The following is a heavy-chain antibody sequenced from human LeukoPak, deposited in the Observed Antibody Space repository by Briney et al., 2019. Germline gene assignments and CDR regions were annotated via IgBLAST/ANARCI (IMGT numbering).Heavy chain of an antibody. V-gene: IGHV3-23*01. D-gene: IGHD4-17*01. Sequence: PGGSLRLSCTASGFTFSSYAMTWVRQAPGKGLGWVSSITSDSRTSYGGSVKGRFTISRDNSRNTVYLQMDSLRAEDTAIFYCGRDPNGDYVGAFEFWSRGTMVTVSS. CDR1: GFTFSSYA. J-gene: IGHJ3*01. CDR2: ITSDSRT. CDR3: GRDPNGDYVGAFEF.